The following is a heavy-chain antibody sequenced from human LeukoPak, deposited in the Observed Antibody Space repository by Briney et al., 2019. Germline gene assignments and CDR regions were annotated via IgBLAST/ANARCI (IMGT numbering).Heavy chain of an antibody. CDR3: ARGVPITIFGVVIPPYYYYMDV. Sequence: GASVTVSFKASGYTFTSYDINWVRQATGQGLEWMGWMNPNSGNTGYAQKFQGRVTMTRNTSISTAYMELSSLRSEDTAVYYCARGVPITIFGVVIPPYYYYMDVWGKGTTVTVSS. D-gene: IGHD3-3*01. J-gene: IGHJ6*03. CDR2: MNPNSGNT. CDR1: GYTFTSYD. V-gene: IGHV1-8*01.